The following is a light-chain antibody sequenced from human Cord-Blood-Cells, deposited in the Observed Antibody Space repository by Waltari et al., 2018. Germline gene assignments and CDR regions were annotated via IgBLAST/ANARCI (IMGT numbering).Light chain of an antibody. J-gene: IGKJ3*01. CDR2: DAS. CDR1: QSVSSY. CDR3: QQRSNWPLFT. Sequence: EIVLTQSPAPLSLSPGERATLSSRASQSVSSYLAWYQQKPGQAPRLLIYDASNRATGIPARFIGSGSGTDFTLTISSLEPEDFAVYYCQQRSNWPLFTFGPGTKVDIK. V-gene: IGKV3-11*01.